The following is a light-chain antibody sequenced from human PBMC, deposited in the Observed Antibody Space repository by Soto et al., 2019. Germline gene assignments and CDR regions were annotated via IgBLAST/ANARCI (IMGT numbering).Light chain of an antibody. V-gene: IGLV2-14*01. CDR1: SSDVGGYNY. Sequence: QSALTQPASVSGSPGQSITISCTGTSSDVGGYNYVSWFKQHPDKAPKIMIYEVSNLPSGVSNRFSGSKSGNTASLTISGLQAEYEAYYSSSSYTRSINYVFGTGTKLTVL. CDR3: SSYTRSINYV. J-gene: IGLJ1*01. CDR2: EVS.